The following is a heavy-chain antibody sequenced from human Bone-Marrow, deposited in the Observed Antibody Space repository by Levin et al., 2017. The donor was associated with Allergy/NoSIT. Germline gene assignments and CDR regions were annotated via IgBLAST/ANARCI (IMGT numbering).Heavy chain of an antibody. CDR1: GLTFSDHD. V-gene: IGHV3-72*01. CDR3: ARLRGDPDY. J-gene: IGHJ4*02. CDR2: TKNKANSYTT. D-gene: IGHD3-16*01. Sequence: GGSLRLSCAASGLTFSDHDMDWVRQAPGKGLEWVGRTKNKANSYTTEYAASVKGRFTISRDESKNSLYLQMNSLKTEDTAIDICARLRGDPDYWGQGTLVTVSS.